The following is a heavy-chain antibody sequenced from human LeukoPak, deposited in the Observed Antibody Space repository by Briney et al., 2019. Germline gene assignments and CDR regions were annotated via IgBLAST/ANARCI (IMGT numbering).Heavy chain of an antibody. V-gene: IGHV4-4*02. J-gene: IGHJ4*02. CDR3: ARGRYSYGPHYFDY. Sequence: PSETLSLTCAVSGGSLSSSNWWSWVRQPPGKGLEWIGEIYHSGSTNYNPSLKSRVTISVDKSKNQFSLKLSSVTAADTAVYYCARGRYSYGPHYFDYWGQGTLVTVSS. D-gene: IGHD5-18*01. CDR1: GGSLSSSNW. CDR2: IYHSGST.